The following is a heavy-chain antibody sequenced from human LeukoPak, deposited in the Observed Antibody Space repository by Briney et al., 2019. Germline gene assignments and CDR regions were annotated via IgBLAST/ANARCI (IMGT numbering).Heavy chain of an antibody. J-gene: IGHJ3*02. CDR2: IIPIFGTA. V-gene: IGHV1-69*05. CDR3: ARGPFNCSSTSCYSAAFDI. CDR1: GGTFSSYA. D-gene: IGHD2-2*01. Sequence: ASVKVSCKASGGTFSSYAISWVRQAPGQGLEWMGGIIPIFGTANYAQKFQGRVTITTDESTSTAYMELSSLRSEDTAVYYCARGPFNCSSTSCYSAAFDIWGQGTMVTVSS.